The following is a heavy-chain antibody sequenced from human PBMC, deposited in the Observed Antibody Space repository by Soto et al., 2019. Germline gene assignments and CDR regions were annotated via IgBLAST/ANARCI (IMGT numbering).Heavy chain of an antibody. Sequence: SETLSLTCTVSGGSISSGGYYWSWIRQHPGKGLEWIGYIYYSGSTYYNPSLKSRVTISVDTSKNQFSLKLSSVTAADTAVYYCARDAEYSSSLQYWGQGTLVTVSS. J-gene: IGHJ4*02. D-gene: IGHD6-6*01. CDR3: ARDAEYSSSLQY. CDR1: GGSISSGGYY. CDR2: IYYSGST. V-gene: IGHV4-31*03.